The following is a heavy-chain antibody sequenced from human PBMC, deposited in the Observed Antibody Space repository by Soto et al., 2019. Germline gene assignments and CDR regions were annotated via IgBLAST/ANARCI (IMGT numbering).Heavy chain of an antibody. D-gene: IGHD6-19*01. CDR3: ARGRGGYDY. CDR1: GYIFNRYV. Sequence: QVQLVQSGAEVKKPGASVKVSCKASGYIFNRYVMHWVRQAPGQRPEWMGWIDAGNGKTKYSEKFQGRDTITRDTSASTAYMELTTLRSEDTAVYYCARGRGGYDYWGQGTQVIVSS. J-gene: IGHJ4*02. V-gene: IGHV1-3*01. CDR2: IDAGNGKT.